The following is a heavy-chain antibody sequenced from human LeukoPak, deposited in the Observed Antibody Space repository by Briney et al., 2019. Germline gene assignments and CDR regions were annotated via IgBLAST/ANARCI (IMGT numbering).Heavy chain of an antibody. Sequence: SETLSLTCTGSGGAISSYDWSWIRQPAGKGLEWIGRIYTSGSTNYNPSLKSRVTMSVDTSKNQFSLKLSYVTAADTAVYYCARGSYNWNDDWFDPWGQGTLVTVSS. D-gene: IGHD1-20*01. V-gene: IGHV4-4*07. J-gene: IGHJ5*02. CDR1: GGAISSYD. CDR2: IYTSGST. CDR3: ARGSYNWNDDWFDP.